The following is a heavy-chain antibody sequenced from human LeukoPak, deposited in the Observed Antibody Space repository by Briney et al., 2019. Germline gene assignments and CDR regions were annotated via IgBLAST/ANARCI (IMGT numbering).Heavy chain of an antibody. CDR3: AKDSLDIVVVPAAISDTRDYYYMDV. CDR2: ISYDGSNK. J-gene: IGHJ6*03. D-gene: IGHD2-2*02. V-gene: IGHV3-30*18. Sequence: PGGSLRLSCAASGFTFSSYWMFWVRQAPGKGLEWVAVISYDGSNKYYADSVKGRFTISRDNSKNTLYLQMNSLRAEDTAVYYCAKDSLDIVVVPAAISDTRDYYYMDVWGKGTTVTVSS. CDR1: GFTFSSYW.